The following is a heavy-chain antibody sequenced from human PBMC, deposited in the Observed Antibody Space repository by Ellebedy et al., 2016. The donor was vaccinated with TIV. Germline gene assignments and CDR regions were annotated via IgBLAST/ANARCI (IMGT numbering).Heavy chain of an antibody. CDR1: GGSISSGGYY. V-gene: IGHV4-39*01. CDR2: INHSGST. J-gene: IGHJ4*02. D-gene: IGHD1-26*01. CDR3: ARHPLGSYDDY. Sequence: SETLSLTXTVSGGSISSGGYYWSWIRQPPGKGLEWIGEINHSGSTNYNPSLKSRVTISVDTSKNQFSLKLSSVTAADTAVYYCARHPLGSYDDYWGQGTLVTVSS.